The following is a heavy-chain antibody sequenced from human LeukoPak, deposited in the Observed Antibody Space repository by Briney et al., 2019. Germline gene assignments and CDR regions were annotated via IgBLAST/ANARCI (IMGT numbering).Heavy chain of an antibody. CDR1: GFTFSGSA. CDR3: ARPQAYSGYDSAYYYYGMDV. CDR2: IRSKANSYAT. D-gene: IGHD5-12*01. Sequence: GGSLRLSCAASGFTFSGSAMHWVRQASGKGLEWVGHIRSKANSYATAYAASVKGRFTISRDDSKNTAYLQMNSLQTEDTAVYYCARPQAYSGYDSAYYYYGMDVWGQGTTVTVPS. J-gene: IGHJ6*02. V-gene: IGHV3-73*01.